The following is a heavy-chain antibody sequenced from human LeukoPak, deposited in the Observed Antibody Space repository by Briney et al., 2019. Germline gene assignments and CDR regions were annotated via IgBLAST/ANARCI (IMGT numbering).Heavy chain of an antibody. CDR3: ARGRVRKGFDY. V-gene: IGHV4-34*01. J-gene: IGHJ4*02. Sequence: KPSETLSLTCAVYGGSFSGYYWSWIRQPPGKGLEWIGEINHSGSTNYNPSLKSRVTISVDTSKNQFSLKLSSVTAADTAVYYCARGRVRKGFDYWGQGTLVTVSS. CDR2: INHSGST. CDR1: GGSFSGYY.